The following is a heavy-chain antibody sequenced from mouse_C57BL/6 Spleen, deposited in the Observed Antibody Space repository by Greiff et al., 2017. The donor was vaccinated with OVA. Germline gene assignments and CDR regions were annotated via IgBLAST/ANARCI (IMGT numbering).Heavy chain of an antibody. D-gene: IGHD4-1*01. Sequence: VQLQQSGAELVRPGASVKLSCTASGFNIKDDYMHWVKQRPEQGLEGIGWIDTENGDTEYASKLQGEATITADTSSNTAYLQLSSLPSEDTAGYYCITWGTGTRAMDYWGQGTSVTVSS. CDR2: IDTENGDT. CDR3: ITWGTGTRAMDY. CDR1: GFNIKDDY. V-gene: IGHV14-4*01. J-gene: IGHJ4*01.